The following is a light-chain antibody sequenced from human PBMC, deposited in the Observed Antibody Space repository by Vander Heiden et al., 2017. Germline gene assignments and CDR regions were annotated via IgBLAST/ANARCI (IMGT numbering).Light chain of an antibody. Sequence: DLQMTQSPSSLSASVGDRVPITCQASQDISNYLHWYQQKPGKAANRLMYYAANLETGVPSRCIGSGSSTDFTFIISSLQPEDIATYYCQQYDNLPLTFGGGTKVEIK. CDR2: YAA. CDR1: QDISNY. V-gene: IGKV1-33*01. J-gene: IGKJ4*01. CDR3: QQYDNLPLT.